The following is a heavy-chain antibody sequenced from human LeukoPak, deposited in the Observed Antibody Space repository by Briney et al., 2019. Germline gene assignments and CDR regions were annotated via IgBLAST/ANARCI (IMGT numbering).Heavy chain of an antibody. D-gene: IGHD5-18*01. CDR3: AASGYSYGDAYYYYYMDV. Sequence: ASVKVSCKASGYTFTGCYMHWVRQAPGQGLEWMGWINPNSGGTNYAQKFQGRVTMTRDTSISTAYMELSRLRSDDTAVYYCAASGYSYGDAYYYYYMDVWGKGTTVTVSS. V-gene: IGHV1-2*02. CDR1: GYTFTGCY. CDR2: INPNSGGT. J-gene: IGHJ6*03.